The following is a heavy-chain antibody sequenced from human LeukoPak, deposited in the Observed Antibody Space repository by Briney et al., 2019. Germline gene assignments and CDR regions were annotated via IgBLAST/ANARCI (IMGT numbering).Heavy chain of an antibody. CDR1: GFTFSSFG. D-gene: IGHD4-17*01. V-gene: IGHV3-30*18. CDR3: AKSHPPTVTTEEGEYLQH. J-gene: IGHJ1*01. Sequence: RGSLRLSCAASGFTFSSFGMHWVRQAPGQGLEWVAVISFDGSNQYYADSVKGRFTIYRDNFKNTVYLQMNSLRAEETAVYYCAKSHPPTVTTEEGEYLQHWGQGTLVT. CDR2: ISFDGSNQ.